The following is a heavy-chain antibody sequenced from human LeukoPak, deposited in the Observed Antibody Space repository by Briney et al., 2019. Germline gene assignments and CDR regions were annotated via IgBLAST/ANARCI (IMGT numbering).Heavy chain of an antibody. CDR2: ISAYNGNT. CDR1: GYTFTSYG. Sequence: ASVKVSCKASGYTFTSYGISWVRQAPGQGLEWMGWISAYNGNTNYAQKLQGRVTMTTDTSTSTAYMELRSLRSDDTAVYYCARDPGYDSSGVESSWGQGTLVTVSS. CDR3: ARDPGYDSSGVESS. D-gene: IGHD3-22*01. J-gene: IGHJ5*02. V-gene: IGHV1-18*01.